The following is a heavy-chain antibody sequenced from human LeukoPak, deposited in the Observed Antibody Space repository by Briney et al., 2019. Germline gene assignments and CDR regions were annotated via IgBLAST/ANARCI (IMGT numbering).Heavy chain of an antibody. CDR2: IRYDGSNK. CDR1: GFTFSSYG. Sequence: PGGSLRLSCAASGFTFSSYGMHWVRQAPGKGLEWVAFIRYDGSNKYYADSVKGRFTISRENSKNTLYLQMNSLRAEDTAVYYCAKISFLSYYDFWSGFPIDYWGQGTLVTVSS. D-gene: IGHD3-3*01. V-gene: IGHV3-30*02. J-gene: IGHJ4*02. CDR3: AKISFLSYYDFWSGFPIDY.